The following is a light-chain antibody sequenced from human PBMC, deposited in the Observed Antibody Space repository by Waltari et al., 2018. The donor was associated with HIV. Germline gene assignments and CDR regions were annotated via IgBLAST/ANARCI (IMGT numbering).Light chain of an antibody. CDR3: ASYTADDTVL. J-gene: IGLJ2*01. V-gene: IGLV2-14*01. CDR1: ASSFGLYHF. CDR2: EVY. Sequence: SDLTQPASVSGFLGQSIPISCTRRASSFGLYHFLSWYQQQPGKVPKLLLYEVYTRASGIPGRFSGSKSGNTASLTITGLQIEDEGLYYCASYTADDTVLFGGGTTVTVL.